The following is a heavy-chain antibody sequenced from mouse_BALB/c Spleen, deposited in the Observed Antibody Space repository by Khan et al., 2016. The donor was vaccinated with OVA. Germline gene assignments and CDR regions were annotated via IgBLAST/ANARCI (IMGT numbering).Heavy chain of an antibody. V-gene: IGHV5-17*02. D-gene: IGHD4-1*01. Sequence: ELVESGGGLVQPGGSRKLSCAASGFTFSSFGMHWVRQAPEKGLEWVAYISSGNSTIYYADTVKGRFTISRDNPKNTLFLQMTSLRSEDTAMYYCTRGMGPPFDYWGQGTTLTVSS. CDR1: GFTFSSFG. CDR3: TRGMGPPFDY. J-gene: IGHJ2*01. CDR2: ISSGNSTI.